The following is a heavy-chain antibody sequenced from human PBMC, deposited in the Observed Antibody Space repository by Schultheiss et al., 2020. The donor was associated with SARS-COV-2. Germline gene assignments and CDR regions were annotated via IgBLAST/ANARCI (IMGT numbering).Heavy chain of an antibody. Sequence: SETLSLTCTVSGGSISSYYWSWIRQPPGKGLEWIGYIYSSGSTNYNPSLKSRVTISVDTSKSQFSLKLSSVTAADTAVYYCAGGYPDFDYWGQGTLVTVSS. D-gene: IGHD5-18*01. V-gene: IGHV4-59*01. CDR3: AGGYPDFDY. CDR2: IYSSGST. CDR1: GGSISSYY. J-gene: IGHJ4*02.